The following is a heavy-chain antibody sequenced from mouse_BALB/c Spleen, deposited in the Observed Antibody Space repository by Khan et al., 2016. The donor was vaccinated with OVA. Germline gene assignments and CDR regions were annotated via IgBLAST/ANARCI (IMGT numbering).Heavy chain of an antibody. CDR3: VRRIYHDDSVYFDF. CDR1: GFSLSTSGMG. V-gene: IGHV8-12*01. D-gene: IGHD1-1*01. Sequence: QVQLKQSGPGILQPSQTLSLTCSFSGFSLSTSGMGVSWIRQPSGKGLEWLAHIYWDDDKRYNPSLKSRLTISKDTSRNQAFLKITSVDTADTATYYCVRRIYHDDSVYFDFWGQGTTLTVSS. J-gene: IGHJ2*01. CDR2: IYWDDDK.